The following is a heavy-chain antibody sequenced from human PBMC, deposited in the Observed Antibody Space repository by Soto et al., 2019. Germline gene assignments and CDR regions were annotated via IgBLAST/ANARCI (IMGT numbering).Heavy chain of an antibody. CDR3: AREYYDSSGYYYEVDY. Sequence: HPGGSLRLSCAASGFTFSSYGMHWVRQAPGKGLEWVAVIWYDGSNKYYADSVKGRFTISRDNSKNTLYLQMNSLRAEDTAVYYCAREYYDSSGYYYEVDYWGQGTLVTVSS. CDR2: IWYDGSNK. J-gene: IGHJ4*02. D-gene: IGHD3-22*01. V-gene: IGHV3-33*01. CDR1: GFTFSSYG.